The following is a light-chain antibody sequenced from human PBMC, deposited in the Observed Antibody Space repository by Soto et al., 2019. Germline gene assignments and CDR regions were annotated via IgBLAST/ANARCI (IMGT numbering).Light chain of an antibody. J-gene: IGLJ1*01. V-gene: IGLV2-11*01. CDR3: CSYAGSYYV. Sequence: QSALTQPRSVSGSPGQSVTISCTGTSSDVGGYNYVSWYQQHPGKAPKLMIYDVSKRPSGVPDRFSGSKSGTTASLTISVLQDEDEADYYCCSYAGSYYVFGTGTKLTVL. CDR1: SSDVGGYNY. CDR2: DVS.